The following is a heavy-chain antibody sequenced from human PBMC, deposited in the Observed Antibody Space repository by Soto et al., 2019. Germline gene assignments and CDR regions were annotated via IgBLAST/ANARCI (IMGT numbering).Heavy chain of an antibody. CDR1: GYTFTGYY. CDR3: AREGGYGDNYYYYMDV. Sequence: QVQLVQSGAEVKKPGASVKVSGKASGYTFTGYYMHWVRQAPGQGLEWMGWINPNSGGTNYAQKFQGWVTLTRDTSISTAYMELSRLRSDDTAVYYCAREGGYGDNYYYYMDVWGKGTTVTVSS. J-gene: IGHJ6*03. V-gene: IGHV1-2*04. D-gene: IGHD4-17*01. CDR2: INPNSGGT.